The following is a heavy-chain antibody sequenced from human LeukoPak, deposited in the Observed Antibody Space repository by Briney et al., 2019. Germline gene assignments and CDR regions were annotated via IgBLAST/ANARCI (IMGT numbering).Heavy chain of an antibody. V-gene: IGHV5-51*01. CDR3: ARRITLIRGVIITYYFDY. CDR2: IYPGDSDT. Sequence: GESLKISCKGSGYSFTNYWIGWVRQMPGKGLEWMGIIYPGDSDTKYSPAFQGQVTISADKSISTAYLQWSSLKASDTAMYYCARRITLIRGVIITYYFDYWGQGTLVTVS. CDR1: GYSFTNYW. D-gene: IGHD3-10*01. J-gene: IGHJ4*02.